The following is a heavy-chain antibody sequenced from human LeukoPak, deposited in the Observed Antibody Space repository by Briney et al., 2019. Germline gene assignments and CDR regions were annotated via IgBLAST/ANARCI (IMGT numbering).Heavy chain of an antibody. CDR1: GDYW. CDR3: AGSSGWARYFDY. Sequence: GESLRLSCAASGDYWMSWVRQAPGKGLEWVANIKQDGSEKYHVDSVKGRFTISRDNAKNSLYLQMNSLRAEDTAVYYCAGSSGWARYFDYWGQGTLVTVSS. D-gene: IGHD6-19*01. CDR2: IKQDGSEK. J-gene: IGHJ4*02. V-gene: IGHV3-7*05.